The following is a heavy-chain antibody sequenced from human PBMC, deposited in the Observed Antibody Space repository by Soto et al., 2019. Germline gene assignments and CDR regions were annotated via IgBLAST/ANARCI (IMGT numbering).Heavy chain of an antibody. CDR2: IYYSGST. Sequence: QVQLQESGPGLVKPSQTLSLTCTVSGGSISSGGNYWSWIRQHPGKGLEWIGYIYYSGSTYYNPSLKSRVTMSVDTSKNQFSLKLSSVTVADTAVYSCARAGGNWFDPWGQGTLVTVSS. CDR3: ARAGGNWFDP. CDR1: GGSISSGGNY. V-gene: IGHV4-31*03. J-gene: IGHJ5*02. D-gene: IGHD3-16*01.